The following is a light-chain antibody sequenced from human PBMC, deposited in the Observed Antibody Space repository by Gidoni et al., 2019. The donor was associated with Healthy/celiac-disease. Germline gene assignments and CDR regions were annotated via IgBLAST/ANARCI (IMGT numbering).Light chain of an antibody. V-gene: IGKV1-5*03. CDR3: QQYNSYSGT. J-gene: IGKJ1*01. Sequence: DIQMTQSPSTLSASVGDRVTITCRASQSIGSWLAWYQQKPGKAPKLLIYKASSLESGVPSRFSGSGSGTEFTLTISSLQPDDFATYYCQQYNSYSGTFGQGTKVEIK. CDR1: QSIGSW. CDR2: KAS.